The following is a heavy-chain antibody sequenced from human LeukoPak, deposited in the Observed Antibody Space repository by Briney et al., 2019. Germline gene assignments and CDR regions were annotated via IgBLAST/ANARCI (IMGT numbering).Heavy chain of an antibody. CDR3: ASRTYYGSGHDY. CDR2: IYYRGST. D-gene: IGHD3-10*01. CDR1: GGSISSYY. J-gene: IGHJ4*02. V-gene: IGHV4-59*01. Sequence: SESLTLICTVSGGSISSYYWSWIRQPPGKGLEWIGYIYYRGSTNYNPSLKGRVTISVDTSKNQFSLRLTSVTAADTAMYYCASRTYYGSGHDYWGQGTLVTVSS.